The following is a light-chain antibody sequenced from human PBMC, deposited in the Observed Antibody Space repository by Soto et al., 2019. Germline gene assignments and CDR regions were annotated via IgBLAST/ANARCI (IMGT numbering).Light chain of an antibody. CDR1: QTISDT. V-gene: IGKV3D-15*01. Sequence: EIMMTQSPATLSVSPGGRATLSCRASQTISDTLAWYQQKPGQSPTLLIYGASRRTTGFPARFSGSGSGTDFTLTISSLHPEDSAVYYCQQYNGWPWTFGQGTKVEIK. CDR2: GAS. J-gene: IGKJ1*01. CDR3: QQYNGWPWT.